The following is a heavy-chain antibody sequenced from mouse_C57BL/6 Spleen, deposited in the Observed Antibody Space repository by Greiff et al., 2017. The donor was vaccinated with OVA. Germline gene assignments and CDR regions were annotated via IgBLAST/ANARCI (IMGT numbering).Heavy chain of an antibody. Sequence: EVKLVESEGGLVQPGSSMKLSCTASGFTFSDYYMAWVRQVPEKGLEWVANINYDGSSTYYLDSLKSRFIISRDNAKNILYLQMSSLKSEDTATYYCARCLRRKDFDYWGQGTTLTVSS. CDR3: ARCLRRKDFDY. J-gene: IGHJ2*01. CDR1: GFTFSDYY. CDR2: INYDGSST. V-gene: IGHV5-16*01.